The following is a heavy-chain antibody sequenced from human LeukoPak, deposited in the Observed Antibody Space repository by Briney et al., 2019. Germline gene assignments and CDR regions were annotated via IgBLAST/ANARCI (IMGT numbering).Heavy chain of an antibody. CDR3: ARSSQWLVPKY. CDR1: GGSIGSSSYY. V-gene: IGHV4-39*07. Sequence: PSETLSLTCTVSGGSIGSSSYYWGWIRQPPGKGLEWIGSIYYSGSTYYNPSLKSRVTISVDTSKNQFSLKLSSVTAADTAVYYCARSSQWLVPKYWGQGTLVTVSS. J-gene: IGHJ4*02. CDR2: IYYSGST. D-gene: IGHD6-19*01.